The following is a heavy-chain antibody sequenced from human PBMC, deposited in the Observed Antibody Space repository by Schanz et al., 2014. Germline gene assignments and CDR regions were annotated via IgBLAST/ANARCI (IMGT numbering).Heavy chain of an antibody. V-gene: IGHV1-18*01. Sequence: QVQMVQSGAEVKKPGASVKVSCKASGYPFSNYGISWLRQAHGQGFEWMAWMSYNGNTKYAQSLQGRVTVTRDTSTSTSYMELSSLRSEDTAVYYCARDGEAAAGCDYWGQGTLVTVSS. J-gene: IGHJ4*02. CDR2: MSYNGNT. CDR1: GYPFSNYG. D-gene: IGHD6-13*01. CDR3: ARDGEAAAGCDY.